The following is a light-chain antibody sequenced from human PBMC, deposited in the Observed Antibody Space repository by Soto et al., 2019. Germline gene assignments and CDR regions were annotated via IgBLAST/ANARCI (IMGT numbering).Light chain of an antibody. Sequence: MTQSRATLSVSPGERATLSCRASQFIGSNLAWYQQKPGEAPRLLMYDASSRATGIPARFSGSGSGTEFALTISSLQSEDFAIYYCQQYNNWPPLTFGGGTKVEIK. J-gene: IGKJ4*01. CDR1: QFIGSN. V-gene: IGKV3-15*01. CDR3: QQYNNWPPLT. CDR2: DAS.